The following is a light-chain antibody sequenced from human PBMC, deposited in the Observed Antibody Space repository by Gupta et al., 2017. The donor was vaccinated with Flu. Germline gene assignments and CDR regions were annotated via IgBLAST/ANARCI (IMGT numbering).Light chain of an antibody. Sequence: TPGETASIYCRSSQSRLQNNGYNYLNWYLQKPGQSPHLLIYLGSHRAAGVSDRFSGSGLGTDFTLKIRRGEAEDVGVYYCMQHVQNFSRTVGPGTKVEIK. CDR3: MQHVQNFSRT. CDR2: LGS. V-gene: IGKV2-28*01. CDR1: QSRLQNNGYNY. J-gene: IGKJ1*01.